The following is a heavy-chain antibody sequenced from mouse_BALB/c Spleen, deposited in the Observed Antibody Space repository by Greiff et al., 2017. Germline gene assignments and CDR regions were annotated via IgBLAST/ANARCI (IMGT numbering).Heavy chain of an antibody. D-gene: IGHD2-4*01. Sequence: EVQLQESGPDLVTPSQSLSLTCTVTGYSITSGYSRYWIRQSPGNQLEWMVYIPYSGSTNYNPPLKSRISITRDTSKNQFFLQLNSVTTEDTATYDCARWDDYGGRYYAMDYWGQGTSVTVSA. CDR3: ARWDDYGGRYYAMDY. J-gene: IGHJ4*01. V-gene: IGHV3-1*02. CDR2: IPYSGST. CDR1: GYSITSGYS.